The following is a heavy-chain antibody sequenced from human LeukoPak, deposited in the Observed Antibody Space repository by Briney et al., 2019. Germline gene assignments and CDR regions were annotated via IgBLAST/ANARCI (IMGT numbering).Heavy chain of an antibody. J-gene: IGHJ4*02. CDR3: ATGRVQLDY. Sequence: GRSLRLSCAASGFIFDGYAMNWVRQAPGKGLEWVAQVSKDGSATFYADSVRGRFTTSRDNSKNTLSLQMDNLRVDDTAVYFCATGRVQLDYWGQGALVSVSS. D-gene: IGHD3-10*01. V-gene: IGHV3-30*03. CDR1: GFIFDGYA. CDR2: VSKDGSAT.